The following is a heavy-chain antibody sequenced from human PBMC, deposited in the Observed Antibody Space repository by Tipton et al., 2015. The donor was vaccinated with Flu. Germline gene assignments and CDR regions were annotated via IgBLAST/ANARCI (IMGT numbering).Heavy chain of an antibody. Sequence: GSLRLSCATSGFTFTNYWMSWIRQAPRKGLEWVAHISQDGNDKYYVDSVKGRFTISRDNAKKSLSLQMKNLRAEDTAVYYCAAFCGGDCYIINYWGQGTLVTVSS. V-gene: IGHV3-7*03. D-gene: IGHD2-21*01. CDR2: ISQDGNDK. J-gene: IGHJ4*02. CDR3: AAFCGGDCYIINY. CDR1: GFTFTNYW.